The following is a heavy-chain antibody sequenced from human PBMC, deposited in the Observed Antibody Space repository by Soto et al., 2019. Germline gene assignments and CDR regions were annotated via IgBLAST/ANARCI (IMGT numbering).Heavy chain of an antibody. CDR2: SVFGSGNT. J-gene: IGHJ5*02. CDR3: AKDVGWGFRVVVAATTDTPINWFDP. Sequence: ASVKVSCKASGFTFISSAVQWVRQARGQRLERIGGSVFGSGNTNYAQKFQERVTITRDMSTGTAYMELSSLRAEDTAVYYCAKDVGWGFRVVVAATTDTPINWFDPWGQGTLVTVSS. D-gene: IGHD2-15*01. V-gene: IGHV1-58*01. CDR1: GFTFISSA.